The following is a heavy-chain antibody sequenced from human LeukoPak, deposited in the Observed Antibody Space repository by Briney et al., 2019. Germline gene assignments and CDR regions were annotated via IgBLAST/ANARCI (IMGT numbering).Heavy chain of an antibody. J-gene: IGHJ4*02. V-gene: IGHV4-34*01. Sequence: PSETLSLTCAVYGGSFSGYYWSWIRQPPGKGLEWIGEINHSGSTNYNPSPKSRVTISVDTSKNQFSLKLSSVTAADTAVYYCARGSYSSRFGRSAPSGTHDYWGQGTLVTVSS. CDR2: INHSGST. D-gene: IGHD6-13*01. CDR3: ARGSYSSRFGRSAPSGTHDY. CDR1: GGSFSGYY.